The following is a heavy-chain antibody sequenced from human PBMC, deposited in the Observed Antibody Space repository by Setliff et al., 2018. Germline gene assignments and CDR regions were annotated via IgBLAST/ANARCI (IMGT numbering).Heavy chain of an antibody. J-gene: IGHJ4*02. CDR3: ARDRDSSGYPYYFDY. CDR1: GYTFTGYY. V-gene: IGHV1-2*04. Sequence: ASVKVSCKVSGYTFTGYYMHWVRQAPGQGLEWMGWINPNSGGTNYAQKFQGWVTMTRDTSISTAYMELSRLRSDDTAVYYCARDRDSSGYPYYFDYWGQGTLVTVS. D-gene: IGHD3-22*01. CDR2: INPNSGGT.